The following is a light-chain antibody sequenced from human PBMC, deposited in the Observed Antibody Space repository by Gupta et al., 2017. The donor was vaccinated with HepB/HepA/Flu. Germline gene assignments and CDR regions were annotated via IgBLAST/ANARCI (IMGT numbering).Light chain of an antibody. CDR3: QQYGSSTGT. CDR2: GSS. Sequence: IVLTQSPGTLSLSPGERATLPGRASQSYSSSYLAWYQQKPGQAPRLLIYGSSSWATGIPDRFSGSGSGTDFTLTISRLEPEDFAVYYCQQYGSSTGTFGQGTKVEI. J-gene: IGKJ1*01. V-gene: IGKV3-20*01. CDR1: QSYSSSY.